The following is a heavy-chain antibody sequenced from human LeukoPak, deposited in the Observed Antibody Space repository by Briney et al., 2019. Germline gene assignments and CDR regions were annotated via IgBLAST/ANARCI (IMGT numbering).Heavy chain of an antibody. Sequence: GGSLRLSCAASGLTFSASPMHWVRQASGKGLECVGRITGTYATAYSASVKGRYTISRDDSKYTTYLQMNSLETEDTAVYYCTREGCGATSCYTNDYWGQGTLVTVSS. CDR3: TREGCGATSCYTNDY. V-gene: IGHV3-73*01. CDR2: ITGTYAT. CDR1: GLTFSASP. J-gene: IGHJ4*02. D-gene: IGHD2-2*02.